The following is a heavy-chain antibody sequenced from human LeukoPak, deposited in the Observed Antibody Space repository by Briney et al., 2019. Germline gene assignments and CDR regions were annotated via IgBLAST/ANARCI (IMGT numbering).Heavy chain of an antibody. J-gene: IGHJ6*02. Sequence: PSETLSLTCIVSGCSISGHYWPWIRQPPGKGLEWIGQIHYTGKPDYNPSLKSRITITLDNSKNHVPLLVSSVTAADSAIYYCVTFGVYYDMDVWGQGTTVTVFS. D-gene: IGHD3-16*01. CDR3: VTFGVYYDMDV. CDR1: GCSISGHY. CDR2: IHYTGKP. V-gene: IGHV4-59*11.